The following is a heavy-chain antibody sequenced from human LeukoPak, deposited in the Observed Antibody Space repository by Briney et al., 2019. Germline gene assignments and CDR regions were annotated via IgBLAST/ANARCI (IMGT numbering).Heavy chain of an antibody. V-gene: IGHV4-34*01. CDR3: ARHRYYYDSSGYFP. CDR1: GGSFSGYY. CDR2: INHSGST. D-gene: IGHD3-22*01. Sequence: SETLSLTCAVYGGSFSGYYWSWIRQPPGKGLEWIGEINHSGSTNYNPSLKSRVTISVDTSKNQFSLKLSSVTAADTAVYYCARHRYYYDSSGYFPWGQGTLVTVSS. J-gene: IGHJ5*02.